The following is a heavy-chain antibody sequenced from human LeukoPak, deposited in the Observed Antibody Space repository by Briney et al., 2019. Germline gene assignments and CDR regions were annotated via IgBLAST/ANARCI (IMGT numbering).Heavy chain of an antibody. CDR1: GFTFSSYA. Sequence: GGSLRLSCAASGFTFSSYAMHWVRQAPGKGLEWVAVISYDGSNKYYADSVKGRFTISRDNVKNSLYLQMNSLRAEDTAVYFCARDKVVGPTRLDYWGQGTLVTVSS. D-gene: IGHD1-26*01. CDR3: ARDKVVGPTRLDY. J-gene: IGHJ4*02. V-gene: IGHV3-30-3*01. CDR2: ISYDGSNK.